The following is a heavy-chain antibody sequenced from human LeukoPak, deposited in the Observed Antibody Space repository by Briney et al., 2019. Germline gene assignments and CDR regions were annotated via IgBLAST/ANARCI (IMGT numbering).Heavy chain of an antibody. CDR3: ARAMARGGNYFDY. CDR1: GFTFSDYY. V-gene: IGHV3-11*04. D-gene: IGHD5-24*01. J-gene: IGHJ4*02. CDR2: ISSSGSTI. Sequence: GGSLRLSCAASGFTFSDYYMSWIRQAPGKGLEWVSYISSSGSTIYYADSVKGRFTISRDNSKNTLYLQMNSLRAEDTAVYYCARAMARGGNYFDYWGQGTLVTVSS.